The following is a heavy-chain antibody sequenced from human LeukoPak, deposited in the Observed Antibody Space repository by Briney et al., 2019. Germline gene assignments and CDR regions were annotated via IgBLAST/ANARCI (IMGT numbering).Heavy chain of an antibody. CDR2: ISGSGGST. CDR1: GFTFSSYA. J-gene: IGHJ5*02. Sequence: PGGSLRLSCAASGFTFSSYAMSWVRQAPGKGLEWVSAISGSGGSTYYADSAKGRFTISRDNSKNTLYLQMNSLRAEDTAVYYCAKDFNYYDSSGTNWFDPWGQGTLVTVSS. CDR3: AKDFNYYDSSGTNWFDP. V-gene: IGHV3-23*01. D-gene: IGHD3-22*01.